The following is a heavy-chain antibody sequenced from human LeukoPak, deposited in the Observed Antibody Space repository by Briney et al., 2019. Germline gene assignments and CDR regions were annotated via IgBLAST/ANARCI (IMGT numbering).Heavy chain of an antibody. CDR1: GFTFSSYA. CDR3: ARDALYYYDSSGSPDY. V-gene: IGHV3-30*01. CDR2: ISYDGSNK. Sequence: GGSLRLSCAASGFTFSSYAMHWVRQAPGKGLEWVAVISYDGSNKYYADSVKGRFTISRDNSKNTLYLQMNSLRAEDTAVYYCARDALYYYDSSGSPDYWGQGTLVTVSS. J-gene: IGHJ4*02. D-gene: IGHD3-22*01.